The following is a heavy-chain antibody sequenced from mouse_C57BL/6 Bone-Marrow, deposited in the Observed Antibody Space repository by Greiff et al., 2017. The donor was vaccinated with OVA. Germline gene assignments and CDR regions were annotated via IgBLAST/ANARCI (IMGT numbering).Heavy chain of an antibody. CDR3: ARLHYYGSSPLAY. D-gene: IGHD1-1*01. J-gene: IGHJ3*01. CDR1: GYTFTDYY. CDR2: INPYNGGT. V-gene: IGHV1-19*01. Sequence: EVQLQQSGPVLVKPGASVKMSCKASGYTFTDYYMNWVKQSHGKSLEWIGVINPYNGGTSYNQKFKGKATLTVDKSSSTDYMELNSLTSEDSAVYYCARLHYYGSSPLAYWGQGTLVTVSA.